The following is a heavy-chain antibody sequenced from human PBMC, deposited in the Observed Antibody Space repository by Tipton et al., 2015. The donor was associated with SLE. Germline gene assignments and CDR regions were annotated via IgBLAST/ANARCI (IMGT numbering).Heavy chain of an antibody. D-gene: IGHD5-12*01. CDR1: GGSIRSYY. CDR2: IYTSGST. V-gene: IGHV4-4*08. J-gene: IGHJ6*03. CDR3: AYSGYADYYYYMDV. Sequence: TLSLTCTVSGGSIRSYYWSWLRLPPGKGLEWIGYIYTSGSTTYNPSLKSRLTISVDTSKNQFSLRLNSVTAAGTAVYYCAYSGYADYYYYMDVWGKGTTVTVSS.